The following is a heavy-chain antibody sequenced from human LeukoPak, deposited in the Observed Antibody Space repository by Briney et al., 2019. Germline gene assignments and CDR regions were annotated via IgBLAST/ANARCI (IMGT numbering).Heavy chain of an antibody. CDR2: ISYDGSNK. CDR1: GFTFSSYA. D-gene: IGHD2-15*01. CDR3: ARSRAGEMGDCSGNRCNTFEH. J-gene: IGHJ4*02. V-gene: IGHV3-30*04. Sequence: GRSLRLSCAASGFTFSSYAMHWVRQAPGKGLEWVAVISYDGSNKYYADSVKGRFTISRDNSKNTLYLQMNSLRAEDTAVYYCARSRAGEMGDCSGNRCNTFEHWGQGTLVTVSS.